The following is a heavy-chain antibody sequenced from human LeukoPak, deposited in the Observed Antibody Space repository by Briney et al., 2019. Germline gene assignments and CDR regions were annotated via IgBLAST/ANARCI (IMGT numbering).Heavy chain of an antibody. CDR3: AREYSSSAPAGY. CDR2: INWNGGST. D-gene: IGHD6-6*01. Sequence: GGSLRLSCAASGFTFDDYAISWVRQAPGKGLEWVSGINWNGGSTGYADSVKGRFTISRDNAKNSLYLLMNSLRAEDTALYYCAREYSSSAPAGYWGQGIVVTVSS. CDR1: GFTFDDYA. J-gene: IGHJ4*02. V-gene: IGHV3-20*04.